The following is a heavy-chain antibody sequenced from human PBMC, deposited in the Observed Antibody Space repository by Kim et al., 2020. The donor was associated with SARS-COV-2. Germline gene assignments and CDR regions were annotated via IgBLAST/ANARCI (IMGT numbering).Heavy chain of an antibody. CDR1: GFTVSSNY. D-gene: IGHD4-4*01. V-gene: IGHV3-66*03. Sequence: GGSLRLSCAASGFTVSSNYMSWVRQAPGKGLEWVSVIYSCGSTYYADSVNGRFTISRDNSKKTLYLQMNSLRAEDTAVYYCAREVSRTPCNSRYYYYYYGMDVWGQGTTVTVSS. J-gene: IGHJ6*02. CDR3: AREVSRTPCNSRYYYYYYGMDV. CDR2: IYSCGST.